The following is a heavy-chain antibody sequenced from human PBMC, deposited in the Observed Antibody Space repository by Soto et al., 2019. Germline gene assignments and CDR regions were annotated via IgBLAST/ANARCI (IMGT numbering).Heavy chain of an antibody. CDR3: AKEFISVTSSRATDAFDV. CDR2: ISGDGDST. Sequence: EVEVLESGGGSVRRGGSLRLSCEVSGVTFHRFAFNWVRQAPGKGLEWVSIISGDGDSTDYVDSARGRFSISRDNSKNTIYLQMNRLRVEDTAVYYCAKEFISVTSSRATDAFDVWGRGTVVTVSS. J-gene: IGHJ3*01. V-gene: IGHV3-23*01. D-gene: IGHD2-21*02. CDR1: GVTFHRFA.